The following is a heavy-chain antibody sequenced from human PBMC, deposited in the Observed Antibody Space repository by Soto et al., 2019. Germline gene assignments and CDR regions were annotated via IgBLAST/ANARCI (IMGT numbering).Heavy chain of an antibody. CDR2: INAGNGNT. V-gene: IGHV1-3*05. J-gene: IGHJ4*02. D-gene: IGHD6-19*01. CDR3: ARAVAVAADFDY. Sequence: QVQLVQSGAEEKKPGASVKVSCKACGYTFTGYAMHWVRQAPGQRLEWMGWINAGNGNTKYSQKFQGRVTITRDTSESAAYMELSSLSSEDTAVYYCARAVAVAADFDYWGQGTLVTVSS. CDR1: GYTFTGYA.